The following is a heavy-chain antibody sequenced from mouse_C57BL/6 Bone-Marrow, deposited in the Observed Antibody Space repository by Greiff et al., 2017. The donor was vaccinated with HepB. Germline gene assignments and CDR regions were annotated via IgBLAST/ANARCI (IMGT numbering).Heavy chain of an antibody. V-gene: IGHV2-2*01. D-gene: IGHD2-4*01. Sequence: VKLKESGPGLVQPSQSLSITCTVSGFSLTSYGVHWVRQSPGKGLEWLGVIWSGGSTDYNAAFISRLSISKDNSKSQVFFKMNSLQADDTAIYYCAKGDYDGGYYYAMDYWGQGTSVTVSS. J-gene: IGHJ4*01. CDR3: AKGDYDGGYYYAMDY. CDR2: IWSGGST. CDR1: GFSLTSYG.